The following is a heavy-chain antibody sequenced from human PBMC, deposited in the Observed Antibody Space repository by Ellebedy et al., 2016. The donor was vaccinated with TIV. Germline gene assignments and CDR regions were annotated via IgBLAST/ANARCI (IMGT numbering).Heavy chain of an antibody. CDR3: ARGYSSSWYYGLPIQH. V-gene: IGHV4-4*02. D-gene: IGHD6-13*01. CDR2: IYHSGST. J-gene: IGHJ1*01. CDR1: GGSISSSNW. Sequence: SETLSLTXAVSGGSISSSNWWSWVRQPPGKGLEWIGEIYHSGSTNYNPSLKSRVTISVDKSKNQFSLKLSSVTAADTAVYYCARGYSSSWYYGLPIQHWGQGTLVTVSS.